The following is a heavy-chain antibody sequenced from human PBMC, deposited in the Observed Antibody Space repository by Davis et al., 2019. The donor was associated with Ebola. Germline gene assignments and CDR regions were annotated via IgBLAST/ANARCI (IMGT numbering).Heavy chain of an antibody. Sequence: PGGSLRLSCAASGFTFSSYAMHWVRQAPGKGLEWVAVISYDGSNKYYADSVKGRFTISRDNSKNTLYLQMNSLRAEDTAIYYCARDAVPAAQDYWGQGTLVTVSS. CDR3: ARDAVPAAQDY. V-gene: IGHV3-30-3*01. D-gene: IGHD2-2*01. CDR2: ISYDGSNK. CDR1: GFTFSSYA. J-gene: IGHJ4*02.